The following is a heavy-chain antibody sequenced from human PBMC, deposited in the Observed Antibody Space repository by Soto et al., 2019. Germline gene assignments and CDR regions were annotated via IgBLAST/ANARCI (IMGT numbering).Heavy chain of an antibody. CDR1: GFTFSDYY. V-gene: IGHV3-11*03. J-gene: IGHJ4*02. D-gene: IGHD6-19*01. CDR3: GRGLGGGWYYFDY. CDR2: ISSSSSYT. Sequence: GGSLRLSCAASGFTFSDYYMSWIRQAPGKGLEWVSYISSSSSYTNYADSVKGRFTISRDTSTNTAYMELRSLTSDDTAVYYCGRGLGGGWYYFDYWGPGTLVTVSS.